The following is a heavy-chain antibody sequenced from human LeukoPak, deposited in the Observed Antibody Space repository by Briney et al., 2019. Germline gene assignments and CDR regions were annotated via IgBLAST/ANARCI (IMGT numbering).Heavy chain of an antibody. D-gene: IGHD3-9*01. Sequence: KPGGSLRLSCAASGFTFSSYSMNWVRQAPGKGLEWVSSISSSSSYIYYADSVKGRFAISRDNAKNSLYLQMNSLRAEDTAVYYCARGTSLRYFDWFSSDFDYWGQGTLVTVSS. V-gene: IGHV3-21*01. CDR1: GFTFSSYS. J-gene: IGHJ4*02. CDR2: ISSSSSYI. CDR3: ARGTSLRYFDWFSSDFDY.